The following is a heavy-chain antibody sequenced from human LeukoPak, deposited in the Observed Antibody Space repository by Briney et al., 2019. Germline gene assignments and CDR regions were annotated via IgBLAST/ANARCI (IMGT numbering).Heavy chain of an antibody. Sequence: PSETLSLTCTVSGASVSTGSSYWGWIRQPPGKGLEWIGNIYYSGSTYYNPSLKSRVTISVDTSKNQFSLKLSSVTAADTAMYYCARSPRYFDWLLSVAFDIWGQGTMVTVSS. V-gene: IGHV4-39*01. CDR1: GASVSTGSSY. CDR2: IYYSGST. D-gene: IGHD3-9*01. CDR3: ARSPRYFDWLLSVAFDI. J-gene: IGHJ3*02.